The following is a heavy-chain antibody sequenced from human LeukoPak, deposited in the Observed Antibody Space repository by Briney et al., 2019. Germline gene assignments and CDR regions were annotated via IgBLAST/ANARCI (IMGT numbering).Heavy chain of an antibody. CDR3: ARRAGDWAVNWIDP. V-gene: IGHV4-39*01. CDR2: LYPSGST. D-gene: IGHD2-21*02. Sequence: SETLSLTCTVSGGSITGTTYYWAWFRQPPGKGLEWIGSLYPSGSTYYSPSLKSRVSILLDTSKSRLSLNVRSVTAADTAVYYCARRAGDWAVNWIDPWGQGTLVTVSS. CDR1: GGSITGTTYY. J-gene: IGHJ5*02.